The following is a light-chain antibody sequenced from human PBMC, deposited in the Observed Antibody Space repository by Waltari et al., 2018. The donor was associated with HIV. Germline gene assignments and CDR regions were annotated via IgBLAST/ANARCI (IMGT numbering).Light chain of an antibody. CDR2: GAS. Sequence: EVVLTQSPGTLSLSPGERATLSCRVSQSVDSDYLAWYQQTPGQAPRLLIHGASSRATGIPDRFSGSGSGTDFTLTISRLEPEDFAFYFCQHYGSPYTFGQGTKLEIK. CDR1: QSVDSDY. J-gene: IGKJ2*01. CDR3: QHYGSPYT. V-gene: IGKV3-20*01.